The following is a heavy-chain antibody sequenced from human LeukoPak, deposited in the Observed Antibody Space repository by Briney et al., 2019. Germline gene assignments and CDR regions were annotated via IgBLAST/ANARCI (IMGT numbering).Heavy chain of an antibody. V-gene: IGHV3-74*01. J-gene: IGHJ6*02. CDR1: GFSFSSYW. D-gene: IGHD3-10*01. Sequence: PGGSLRLSCAASGFSFSSYWMHWVRQAPGKGLVWVSRINSDGSGTNYADSVKGRFTISRDNAKNTLYLQMNRLRAEDTAVYYCARLLWFEKNYGMAVWGQGTTVTVSS. CDR2: INSDGSGT. CDR3: ARLLWFEKNYGMAV.